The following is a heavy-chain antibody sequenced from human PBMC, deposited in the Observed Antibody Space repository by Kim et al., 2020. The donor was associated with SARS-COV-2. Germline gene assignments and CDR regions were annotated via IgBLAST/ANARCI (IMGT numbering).Heavy chain of an antibody. D-gene: IGHD3-10*01. CDR1: GGSFSGYY. V-gene: IGHV4-34*01. CDR3: ARDFRNYYGSGRVSWYYYYYGMDV. CDR2: INHSGST. Sequence: SETLSLTCAVYGGSFSGYYWSWIRQPPGKGLEWIGEINHSGSTNYNPSLKSRVTISVDTSKNQFSLKLSSVTAADTAVYYCARDFRNYYGSGRVSWYYYYYGMDVWGQGTTVTVSS. J-gene: IGHJ6*02.